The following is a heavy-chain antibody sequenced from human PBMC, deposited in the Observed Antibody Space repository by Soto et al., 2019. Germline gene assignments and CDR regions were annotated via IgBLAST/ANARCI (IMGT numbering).Heavy chain of an antibody. CDR1: GFTFSSYA. CDR3: AKDPDSSSWYYNWFDP. V-gene: IGHV3-23*01. D-gene: IGHD6-13*01. Sequence: GGSLRLSCAASGFTFSSYAMSWVRQAPGKGLEWVSAISGSGGSTYYADSVKGRFTISRDNSKNTLYLQMNSLRAEDTAVYYCAKDPDSSSWYYNWFDPWGQGTLVTVSS. J-gene: IGHJ5*02. CDR2: ISGSGGST.